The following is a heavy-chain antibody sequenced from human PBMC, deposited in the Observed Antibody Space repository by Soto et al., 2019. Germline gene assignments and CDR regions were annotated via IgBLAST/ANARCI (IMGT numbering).Heavy chain of an antibody. D-gene: IGHD3-3*01. CDR2: LVVGSGNT. CDR1: VFMFTSSA. J-gene: IGHJ4*02. V-gene: IGHV1-58*01. CDR3: AAVPVLRFLKWLPAYFDY. Sequence: SVKVSCKTSVFMFTSSAVQWVRQARGQRLEWIGWLVVGSGNTHYAQHFQERVTLTRDMSTGTAYMELSSLRSEDTAVYYCAAVPVLRFLKWLPAYFDYWGQGPLVTVSS.